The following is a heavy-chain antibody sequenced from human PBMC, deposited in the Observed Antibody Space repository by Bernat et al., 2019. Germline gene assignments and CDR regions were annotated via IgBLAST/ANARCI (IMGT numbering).Heavy chain of an antibody. Sequence: EVQLVESGGGLVQPGRSLRLSCTASGFTFGDYAMSWFRQAPGKGLEWVGFIRSKAYGGTTEYAASVKGRFTISRDDSKSIAYLQMNSLKTEDTAVYYCTRGRYSSNWSNYYYYGMDVWGQGTMVTVSS. D-gene: IGHD6-13*01. J-gene: IGHJ6*02. CDR1: GFTFGDYA. CDR2: IRSKAYGGTT. V-gene: IGHV3-49*03. CDR3: TRGRYSSNWSNYYYYGMDV.